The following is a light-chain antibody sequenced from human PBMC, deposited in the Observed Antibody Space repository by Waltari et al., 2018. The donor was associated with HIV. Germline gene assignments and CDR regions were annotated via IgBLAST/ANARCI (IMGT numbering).Light chain of an antibody. CDR3: QQYYNYPRT. CDR1: QDISSY. J-gene: IGKJ1*01. V-gene: IGKV1-8*01. CDR2: AAS. Sequence: AIRMTQSPSSFSASTGDRVTLTCRASQDISSYLAWYQQKPGKAPKLLINAASTLQTGFPSRFNGSGSGTDFTLTISCLQSEDFATYYCQQYYNYPRTFGQGTRVEIK.